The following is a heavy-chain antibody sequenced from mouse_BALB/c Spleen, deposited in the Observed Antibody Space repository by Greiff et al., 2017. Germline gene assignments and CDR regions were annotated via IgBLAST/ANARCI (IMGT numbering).Heavy chain of an antibody. J-gene: IGHJ4*01. CDR3: ARAYYGNYVGYAMDY. D-gene: IGHD2-10*01. CDR1: GFSLTGYG. V-gene: IGHV2-6-7*01. Sequence: QVQLKQSGPGLVAPSQSLSITCTVSGFSLTGYGVNWVRQPPGKGLEWLGMIWGDGSTDYNSALKSRLSISKDNSKSQVFLKMNSLQTDDTARYYCARAYYGNYVGYAMDYWGQGTSVTVSS. CDR2: IWGDGST.